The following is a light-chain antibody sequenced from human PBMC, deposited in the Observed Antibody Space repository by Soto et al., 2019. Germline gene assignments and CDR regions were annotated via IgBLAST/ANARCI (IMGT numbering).Light chain of an antibody. Sequence: EIVMTQSPSTLSVSPGERATLSCRASQSVSSNLAWYQQKPGQAPRLLIYGASTRATGIPARFSGSGSGTEFNLTISSRQSEDFAVYYCQQYNNWPPWTFGPGTKVDIK. J-gene: IGKJ3*01. CDR3: QQYNNWPPWT. CDR1: QSVSSN. V-gene: IGKV3-15*01. CDR2: GAS.